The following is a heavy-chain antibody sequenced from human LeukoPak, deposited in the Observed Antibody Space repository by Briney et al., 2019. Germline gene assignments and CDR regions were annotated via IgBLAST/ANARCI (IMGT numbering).Heavy chain of an antibody. V-gene: IGHV3-7*04. J-gene: IGHJ4*02. CDR2: IKQDGSEK. CDR3: ARDEHQYYHASTGRFDY. D-gene: IGHD3-10*01. CDR1: GITLSNAW. Sequence: GGSLRLSCAASGITLSNAWMGWVRQAPGKGLEWVANIKQDGSEKYYVDSVKGRFTISRDNAKNSLYLQMNFLRAEDTAVYYCARDEHQYYHASTGRFDYWGQGILVTVSS.